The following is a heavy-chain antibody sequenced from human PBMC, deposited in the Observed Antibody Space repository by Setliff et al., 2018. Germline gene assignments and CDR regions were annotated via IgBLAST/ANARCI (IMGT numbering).Heavy chain of an antibody. CDR2: IWYDGGNK. CDR1: GFTFSSYG. J-gene: IGHJ4*02. D-gene: IGHD3-16*01. Sequence: GGSLRLSCAASGFTFSSYGMHWVRQAPGKGLEWVAVIWYDGGNKYYADSVKGRFTVSRDNAKNSLYLQMTSLRAEDTAIYYCARTTGYRLEGDFDYWGQGTLVTVSS. CDR3: ARTTGYRLEGDFDY. V-gene: IGHV3-33*01.